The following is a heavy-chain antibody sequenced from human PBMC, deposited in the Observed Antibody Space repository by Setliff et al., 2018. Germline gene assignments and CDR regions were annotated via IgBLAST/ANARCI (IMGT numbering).Heavy chain of an antibody. J-gene: IGHJ4*02. CDR3: VRDWASGDDH. CDR2: ISYDGSNK. D-gene: IGHD3-10*01. V-gene: IGHV3-30-3*01. Sequence: GGSLRLSCAASGFTFSSYAMHWVRQAPGKGLEWVAVISYDGSNKYYADSVKGRFTISRDNSKNTLYLQMNSLRAEDTAVYYCVRDWASGDDHWGRGTLVTVSS. CDR1: GFTFSSYA.